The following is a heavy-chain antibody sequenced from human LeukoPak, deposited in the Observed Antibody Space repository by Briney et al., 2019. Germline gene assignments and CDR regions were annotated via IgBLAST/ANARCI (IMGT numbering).Heavy chain of an antibody. J-gene: IGHJ4*02. CDR3: ARDYYGSGSLYYFDY. D-gene: IGHD3-10*01. CDR2: IYTSGST. V-gene: IGHV4-4*07. CDR1: GGSISSCY. Sequence: SATLSLTCTVSGGSISSCYWSWIRQPAGKGLEWIGRIYTSGSTNYNPSLKSRVTISVDKSKNQFSLKLSSVTAADTAVYYCARDYYGSGSLYYFDYWGQGTLVTVSS.